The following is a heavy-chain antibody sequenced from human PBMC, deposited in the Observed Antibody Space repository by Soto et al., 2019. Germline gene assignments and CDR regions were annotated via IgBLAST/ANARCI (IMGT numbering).Heavy chain of an antibody. CDR3: ARDLVSTIGDFDF. CDR2: INPNSGAT. J-gene: IGHJ4*02. Sequence: ASVKVSCKASGYTFIGYYLHWVRQAPGQGLEWMGWINPNSGATNYAQKFQGRVTLTRDTSITTAYMELSSLRSDDTAVYYCARDLVSTIGDFDFWGQGPLVTVYS. CDR1: GYTFIGYY. D-gene: IGHD5-12*01. V-gene: IGHV1-2*02.